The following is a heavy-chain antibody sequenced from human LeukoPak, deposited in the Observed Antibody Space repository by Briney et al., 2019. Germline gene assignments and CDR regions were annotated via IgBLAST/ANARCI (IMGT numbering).Heavy chain of an antibody. J-gene: IGHJ4*02. CDR3: ARRRLEEGTTVTSAFDY. D-gene: IGHD4-17*01. V-gene: IGHV2-5*01. Sequence: SGPTLVNPTQSLTLTCTFSGFSLSTSGVGVGWIRQPPGKALECLALIYWNDGKDYSPSLRSRLTITKDISKNQVVLTMTNMDPVDTATYFCARRRLEEGTTVTSAFDYWGQGTLVTVSS. CDR2: IYWNDGK. CDR1: GFSLSTSGVG.